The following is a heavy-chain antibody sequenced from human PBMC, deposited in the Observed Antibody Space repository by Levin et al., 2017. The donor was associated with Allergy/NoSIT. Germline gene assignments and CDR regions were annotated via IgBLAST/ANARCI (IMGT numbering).Heavy chain of an antibody. CDR1: GFTFSSYA. Sequence: GESLKISCAASGFTFSSYAMSWVRQAPGKGLEWVSAISGSGGSTYYADSVKGRFTISRDNSKNTLYLQMNSLRAEDTAVYYCAKDRQDIVVVVAFDYWGQGTLVTVSS. J-gene: IGHJ4*02. D-gene: IGHD2-15*01. V-gene: IGHV3-23*01. CDR2: ISGSGGST. CDR3: AKDRQDIVVVVAFDY.